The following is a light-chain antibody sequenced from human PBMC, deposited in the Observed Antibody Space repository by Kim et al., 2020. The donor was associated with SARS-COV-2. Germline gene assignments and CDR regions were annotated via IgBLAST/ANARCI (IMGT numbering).Light chain of an antibody. CDR3: QAWDSSTVV. Sequence: SYELTQPPSVSVSPGQTASITCSGDKLGEKYACWYQQKPGQSPVLVIYQDSERPSGIPERFSGSNSGNTATLTISGTQAMDEADYYCQAWDSSTVVFGTGTKVTVL. CDR2: QDS. J-gene: IGLJ1*01. CDR1: KLGEKY. V-gene: IGLV3-1*01.